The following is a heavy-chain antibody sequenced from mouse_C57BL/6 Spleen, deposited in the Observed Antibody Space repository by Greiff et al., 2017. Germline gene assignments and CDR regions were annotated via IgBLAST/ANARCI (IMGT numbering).Heavy chain of an antibody. CDR1: GYTFTSYW. Sequence: QVQLQQPGAELVKPGASVKVSCKASGYTFTSYWMHWVKQRPGQGLEWIGRIHPSDSDTNYNQKFKGKATFTVDKSSSTAYMQLSSLTSEDSAVYYCAIHDLVMGLGRKDAMDYWGQGTSVTVSS. D-gene: IGHD4-1*01. V-gene: IGHV1-74*01. CDR2: IHPSDSDT. CDR3: AIHDLVMGLGRKDAMDY. J-gene: IGHJ4*01.